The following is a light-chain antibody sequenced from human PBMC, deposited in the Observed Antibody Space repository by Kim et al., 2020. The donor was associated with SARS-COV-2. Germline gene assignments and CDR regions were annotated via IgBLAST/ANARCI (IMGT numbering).Light chain of an antibody. CDR3: ETWDDSVNGWV. J-gene: IGLJ3*02. CDR2: YND. Sequence: QSVLTQPPSVSEAPRQRVTISCSGNSSNIGNNAVNWYQQFPGKAPKLLIYYNDLLSSGVSDRFSGSKSGTSASLAISGLQSEDEADYYCETWDDSVNGWVFGGGTQLT. V-gene: IGLV1-36*01. CDR1: SSNIGNNA.